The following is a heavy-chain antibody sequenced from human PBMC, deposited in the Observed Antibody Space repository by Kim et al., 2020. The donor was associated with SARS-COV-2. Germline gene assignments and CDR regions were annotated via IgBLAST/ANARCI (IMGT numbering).Heavy chain of an antibody. D-gene: IGHD6-19*01. CDR3: AKDPVYSSGWYGGLDY. Sequence: SVKGRFTISRDNSKNTLYLQMNSLRAEDTAVYYCAKDPVYSSGWYGGLDYWGQGTLVTVSS. J-gene: IGHJ4*02. V-gene: IGHV3-23*01.